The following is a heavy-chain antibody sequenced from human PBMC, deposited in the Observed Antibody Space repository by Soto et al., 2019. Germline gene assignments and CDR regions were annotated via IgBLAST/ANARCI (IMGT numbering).Heavy chain of an antibody. CDR3: ARVRVPPGTPRFDY. CDR1: GGSISSGGYY. V-gene: IGHV4-31*03. Sequence: PSETLSLTCTVSGGSISSGGYYWSWIRQHPGKGLEWIGYIYYSGSTYYNPSLKGRVTISVDTSKNQFSLKLSSVTAADTAVYFCARVRVPPGTPRFDYWGQGTLVTVS. D-gene: IGHD1-1*01. J-gene: IGHJ4*02. CDR2: IYYSGST.